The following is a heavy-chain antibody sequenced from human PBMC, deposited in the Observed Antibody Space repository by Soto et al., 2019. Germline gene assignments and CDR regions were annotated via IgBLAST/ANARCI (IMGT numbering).Heavy chain of an antibody. Sequence: SVKVSCKASGGTFSSYAISWVRQAPGQGLEWMGGIIPIFGTANYAQKFQGRVTITADESTSTAYMELRGLRSEDTAVYYCARDKAFVGYDYWGQGTLVTVSS. J-gene: IGHJ4*02. V-gene: IGHV1-69*13. D-gene: IGHD5-12*01. CDR1: GGTFSSYA. CDR2: IIPIFGTA. CDR3: ARDKAFVGYDY.